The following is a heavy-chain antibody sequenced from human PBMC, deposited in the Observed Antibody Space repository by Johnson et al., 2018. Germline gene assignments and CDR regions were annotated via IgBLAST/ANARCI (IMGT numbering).Heavy chain of an antibody. CDR1: GGSISSGDYY. CDR2: IHYSGSP. CDR3: ARERAVADPSAPYAYDI. V-gene: IGHV4-30-4*01. D-gene: IGHD6-19*01. Sequence: QVQLQESGPGLVKXSQTLSPTCTVSGGSISSGDYYWSWIRQPPGKGLEWIGYIHYSGSPYYNPSLKSRVPISLDTPKHQFPLKLRSVAAADTAVYYCARERAVADPSAPYAYDIWGQGTMVTVSS. J-gene: IGHJ3*02.